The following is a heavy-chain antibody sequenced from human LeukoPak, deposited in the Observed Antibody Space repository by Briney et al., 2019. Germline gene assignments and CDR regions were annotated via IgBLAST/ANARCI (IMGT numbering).Heavy chain of an antibody. CDR2: IYSGGST. D-gene: IGHD1-7*01. CDR3: ARDLELELRGLWFDP. V-gene: IGHV3-66*01. J-gene: IGHJ5*02. CDR1: GFTVSSNY. Sequence: GGSLRLSCAASGFTVSSNYMSWVRQAPGKGLEWVSVIYSGGSTYYADSVKGRFTISRDNSKNTLYLQMNSLRAEDTAVYYCARDLELELRGLWFDPWGQGTPVTVSS.